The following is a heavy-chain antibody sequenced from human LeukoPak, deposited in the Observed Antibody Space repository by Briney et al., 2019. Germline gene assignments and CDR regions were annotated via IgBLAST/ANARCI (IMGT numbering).Heavy chain of an antibody. V-gene: IGHV3-7*01. CDR1: GFTFSSYW. CDR2: IKQDGSEK. Sequence: GGSLRLSCAASGFTFSSYWMSWVRQAPGKGLEWVANIKQDGSEKYYVDSVKGRFTISRDNAKNSLYLQMNSLRAEDTAVYYCAKDDVDSGSYSQFADYWGQGTLVTVSS. D-gene: IGHD1-26*01. CDR3: AKDDVDSGSYSQFADY. J-gene: IGHJ4*02.